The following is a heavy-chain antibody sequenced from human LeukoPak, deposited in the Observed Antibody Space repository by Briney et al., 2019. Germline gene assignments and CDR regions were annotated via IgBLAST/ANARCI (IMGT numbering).Heavy chain of an antibody. CDR2: ISGDGGGT. Sequence: PGGSLRLSCATSGFTFDDSAMHWVRQAPGKGLEWVSLISGDGGGTYYADSVKGRFTISRDNGKNSLYLQMNSLRTEDTALYYCAKDIGEQWFFDYWGQGTLVTVSS. V-gene: IGHV3-43*02. J-gene: IGHJ4*02. D-gene: IGHD3-10*01. CDR1: GFTFDDSA. CDR3: AKDIGEQWFFDY.